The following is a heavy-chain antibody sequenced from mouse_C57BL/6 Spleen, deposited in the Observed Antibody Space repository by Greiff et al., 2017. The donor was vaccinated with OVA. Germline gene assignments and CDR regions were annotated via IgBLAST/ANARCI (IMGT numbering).Heavy chain of an antibody. CDR1: GFTFSDSG. CDR3: ARAHYYGSSYAMDY. D-gene: IGHD1-1*01. V-gene: IGHV5-17*01. J-gene: IGHJ4*01. Sequence: EVKLVESGGGLVKPGGSLKLSCAASGFTFSDSGMHWVRPAPEKGLEWVAYISSGSSTIYYADTVKGRFTISRDNAKNTLFLQMTSLRSEDTAMYYCARAHYYGSSYAMDYWAQGTSVTVSS. CDR2: ISSGSSTI.